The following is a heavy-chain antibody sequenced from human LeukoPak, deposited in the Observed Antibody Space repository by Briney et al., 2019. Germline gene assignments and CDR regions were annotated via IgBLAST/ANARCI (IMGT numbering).Heavy chain of an antibody. CDR1: GFTFSSYW. D-gene: IGHD5-24*01. CDR2: IDTDGSST. J-gene: IGHJ4*02. V-gene: IGHV3-74*01. CDR3: ATEMAAMVY. Sequence: GGSLRLSCAASGFTFSSYWMHWVRQAPGKGLVWVSRIDTDGSSTTYADSVKGRFTISRDNAKNTLYLQMNSLRAEDPAVYYCATEMAAMVYWGQGTLVTVSS.